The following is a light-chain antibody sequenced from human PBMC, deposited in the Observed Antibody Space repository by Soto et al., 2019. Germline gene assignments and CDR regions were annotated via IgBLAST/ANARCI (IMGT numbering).Light chain of an antibody. V-gene: IGLV1-40*01. J-gene: IGLJ3*02. CDR3: QSYDSSLSGWV. CDR1: SSNIGAGYD. Sequence: QSVLTQPPSVSGAXXXXXXXSCTGSSSNIGAGYDVHWYQQLPGTAPKLLIYGNSNRPSGVPDRFSGSKSGTSASLAITGLQAEDEADYYCQSYDSSLSGWVFGGGTKLTVL. CDR2: GNS.